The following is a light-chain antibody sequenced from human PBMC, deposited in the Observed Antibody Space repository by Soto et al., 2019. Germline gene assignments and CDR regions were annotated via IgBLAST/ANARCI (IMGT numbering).Light chain of an antibody. CDR2: GAS. J-gene: IGKJ1*01. CDR3: QQDYNLRT. Sequence: VMTQSPATLSLSPGERATLSCRASQSVSSSYLSWYQQKPGQAPRLLIYGASTRATGIPARFSGSGSGTDLTLTISSLQPEDFAVYYCQQDYNLRTFGQGTKVDIK. V-gene: IGKV3D-7*01. CDR1: QSVSSSY.